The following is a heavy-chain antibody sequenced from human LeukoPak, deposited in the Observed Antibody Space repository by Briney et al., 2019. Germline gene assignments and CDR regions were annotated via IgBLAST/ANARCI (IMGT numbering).Heavy chain of an antibody. J-gene: IGHJ4*02. CDR2: IYTNGNT. V-gene: IGHV4-39*07. Sequence: PSETLSLTCTVSGGSISSSSYYWGWIRQPPGKGLEWIGRIYTNGNTNYNPSLKSRVTISLDTSKNQFSLRLSSVTAADTAVYYCARDTYYSDTSGYHLDYWGQGTLVTVSS. D-gene: IGHD3-22*01. CDR3: ARDTYYSDTSGYHLDY. CDR1: GGSISSSSYY.